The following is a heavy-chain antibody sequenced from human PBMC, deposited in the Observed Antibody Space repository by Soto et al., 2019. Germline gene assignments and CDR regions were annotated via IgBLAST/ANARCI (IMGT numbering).Heavy chain of an antibody. D-gene: IGHD1-7*01. CDR3: TTDYVIKTTDY. CDR1: GFTFSNAW. J-gene: IGHJ4*02. CDR2: IKSKTDGGTT. V-gene: IGHV3-15*01. Sequence: EVQLVESGGGLVKPGGSLRLSCAASGFTFSNAWMSWVRQAPGKGLEWVGRIKSKTDGGTTDYAAPVKGRFTISRDDSKNNLYLQMNSLKTQDTAVYYCTTDYVIKTTDYWGQGTLVTVSS.